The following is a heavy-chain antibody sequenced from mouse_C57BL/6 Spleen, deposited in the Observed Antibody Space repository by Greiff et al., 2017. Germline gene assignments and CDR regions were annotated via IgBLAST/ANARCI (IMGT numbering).Heavy chain of an antibody. CDR2: SRNKANDYTT. Sequence: EVNLVESGGGLVQSGRSLRLSCATSGFTFSDFYMEWVRQAPGKGLEWIAASRNKANDYTTEYSASVKGRFIVSRDTSQSILYLQMNALRDEDTAIYYCTRDGVLAWFAYWGQGTLVTVSA. CDR1: GFTFSDFY. J-gene: IGHJ3*01. V-gene: IGHV7-1*01. CDR3: TRDGVLAWFAY.